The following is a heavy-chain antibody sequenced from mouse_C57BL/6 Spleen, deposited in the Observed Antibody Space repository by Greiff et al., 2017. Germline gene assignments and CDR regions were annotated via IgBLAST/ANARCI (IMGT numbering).Heavy chain of an antibody. CDR1: GFTFSDYY. CDR3: ARDYSNLFDY. Sequence: DVKLRESEGGLVQPGSSMKLSCTASGFTFSDYYMAWVRQVPEKGLEWVANINYDGSSTYYLDSLKSRFIISRDNAKNILYLQMSSLKSEDTATYYCARDYSNLFDYWGQGTTLTVSS. D-gene: IGHD2-5*01. J-gene: IGHJ2*01. V-gene: IGHV5-16*01. CDR2: INYDGSST.